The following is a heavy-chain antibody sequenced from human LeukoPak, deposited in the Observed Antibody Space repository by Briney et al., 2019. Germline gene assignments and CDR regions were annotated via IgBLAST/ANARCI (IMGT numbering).Heavy chain of an antibody. CDR2: IYYSGST. CDR3: ARQMTTVDPFDY. J-gene: IGHJ4*02. V-gene: IGHV4-59*08. Sequence: SETLSLTCTVSGGSISLYYWSWIRQPPGKGLEWIGYIYYSGSTNYNPSLKSRVTISVDTSKNQISLKLSSVTAADTAVYYCARQMTTVDPFDYWGQGTLVTVSS. D-gene: IGHD4-17*01. CDR1: GGSISLYY.